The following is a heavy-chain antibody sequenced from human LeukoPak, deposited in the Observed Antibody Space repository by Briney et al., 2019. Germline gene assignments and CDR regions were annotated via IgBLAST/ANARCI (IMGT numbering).Heavy chain of an antibody. CDR1: GGSTSSYH. V-gene: IGHV4-59*01. CDR3: AREHYYGSGIDY. Sequence: PSETLSLTCTVSGGSTSSYHWNWIWQPPGKGLEWIGYIYYSGSTNYNPSLKSRVTISVDTSKNQFSLKLSSVTAADTAVYYCAREHYYGSGIDYWGQGTLVTVSS. J-gene: IGHJ4*02. D-gene: IGHD3-10*01. CDR2: IYYSGST.